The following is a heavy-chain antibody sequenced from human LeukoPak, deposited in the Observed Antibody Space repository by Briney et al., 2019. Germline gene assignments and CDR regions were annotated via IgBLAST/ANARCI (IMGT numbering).Heavy chain of an antibody. D-gene: IGHD2-21*02. Sequence: SETLSLTCTVSGGSISSGSYYWSWIRQPAGRGLEWIGRIYSSGSTNYNPSLKSRVTISLDTSKNQFSLKLSSVTAADTAVYYCARDGYCGGDCYSGWFDPWGQGTLVTVSS. V-gene: IGHV4-61*02. CDR3: ARDGYCGGDCYSGWFDP. CDR1: GGSISSGSYY. CDR2: IYSSGST. J-gene: IGHJ5*02.